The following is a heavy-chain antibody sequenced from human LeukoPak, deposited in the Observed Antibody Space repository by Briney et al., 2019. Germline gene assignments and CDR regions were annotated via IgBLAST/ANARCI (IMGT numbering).Heavy chain of an antibody. CDR1: GGSISSYY. J-gene: IGHJ4*02. D-gene: IGHD3-3*01. CDR2: IYYSGST. Sequence: SETLSLTCTVSGGSISSYYWSWIRQPPGKGLEWIGYIYYSGSTNYNPSLKSRVTISVDTSKNQFSLKLSSVTAADTAVYYCARERIGSGYVDYWGQGTLVTVSS. V-gene: IGHV4-59*01. CDR3: ARERIGSGYVDY.